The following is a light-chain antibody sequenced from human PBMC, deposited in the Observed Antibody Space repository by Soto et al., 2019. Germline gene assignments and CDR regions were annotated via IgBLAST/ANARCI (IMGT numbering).Light chain of an antibody. CDR3: QEYHSPPFT. CDR2: AAS. V-gene: IGKV1-27*01. Sequence: DIQMTQSPPSLSASVGDTVTITCRASQGISNSLAWYQQKPGKVPDLLIYAASNLPSGDPPHFSGSGSGTDFTLTISSLQPEDVATYYCQEYHSPPFTFGPGTKVDIK. J-gene: IGKJ3*01. CDR1: QGISNS.